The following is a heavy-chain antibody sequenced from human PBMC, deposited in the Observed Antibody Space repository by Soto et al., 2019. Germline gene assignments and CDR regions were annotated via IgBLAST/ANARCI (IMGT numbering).Heavy chain of an antibody. CDR3: ARGETTVTTYYYYGMDV. Sequence: SVKVSCKASGGTFSSYAISWLRQAPGQGLEWMGGIIPIFGTANYAQKFQGRVTITADESTSTAYMELSSLRSEDTAVYYCARGETTVTTYYYYGMDVWGQGTTVTVSS. CDR2: IIPIFGTA. CDR1: GGTFSSYA. D-gene: IGHD4-4*01. V-gene: IGHV1-69*13. J-gene: IGHJ6*02.